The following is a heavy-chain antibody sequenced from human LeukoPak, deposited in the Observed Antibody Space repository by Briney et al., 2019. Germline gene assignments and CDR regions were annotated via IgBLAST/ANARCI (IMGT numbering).Heavy chain of an antibody. CDR2: ISGSGGST. CDR1: GFAFSSYA. D-gene: IGHD3-9*01. CDR3: AKDMRFDWTPYYFDY. J-gene: IGHJ4*02. Sequence: GGSLRLSCAASGFAFSSYAMSWVRQAPGKGLEWVSAISGSGGSTYYADSVKGRFTISRDNSKNTLYLQMNSLRAEDTAVYYCAKDMRFDWTPYYFDYWGQGTLVTVSS. V-gene: IGHV3-23*01.